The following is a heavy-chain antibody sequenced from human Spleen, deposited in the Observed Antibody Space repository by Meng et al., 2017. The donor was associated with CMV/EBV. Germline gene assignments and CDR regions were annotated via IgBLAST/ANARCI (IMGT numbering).Heavy chain of an antibody. V-gene: IGHV6-1*01. CDR1: GDSVSSNSAA. CDR2: TYYRSKWYN. CDR3: AKQSVTNDAFDI. Sequence: LRLSCAISGDSVSSNSAAWNWIRQSPSRGLEWLGRTYYRSKWYNDYAVSVKSRITINPDTSKNQFSLQLNSVTPEDTAVYYCAKQSVTNDAFDIWGQGTMVTVSS. J-gene: IGHJ3*02. D-gene: IGHD4-17*01.